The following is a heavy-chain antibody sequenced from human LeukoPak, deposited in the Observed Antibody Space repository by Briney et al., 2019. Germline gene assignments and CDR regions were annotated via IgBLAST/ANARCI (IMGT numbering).Heavy chain of an antibody. CDR1: GGSISSGGYY. V-gene: IGHV4-31*03. CDR2: IYYSGST. J-gene: IGHJ4*02. Sequence: SETLSLTCTVSGGSISSGGYYWSWIRQHPMKGLEWIGYIYYSGSTYYNPSLKSGVTISVYTSKNQFSLKLSSVTAADTAVYYCARDQLGRLGFDYWGQGTLVTVSS. D-gene: IGHD3-10*01. CDR3: ARDQLGRLGFDY.